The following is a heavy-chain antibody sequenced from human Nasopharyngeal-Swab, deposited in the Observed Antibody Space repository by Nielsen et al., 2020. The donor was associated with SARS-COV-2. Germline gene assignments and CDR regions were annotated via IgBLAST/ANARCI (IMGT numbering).Heavy chain of an antibody. CDR3: ARVAEMATILGRIDY. Sequence: GESLKIACAATGFTFSSYSMNWVRQAPGKGLEWVSSISSSSSYIYYADSVKGRFTISRDNAKNSLYLQMNSLSAEDTAVYYCARVAEMATILGRIDYWGQGTLVTVSS. CDR2: ISSSSSYI. J-gene: IGHJ4*02. CDR1: GFTFSSYS. D-gene: IGHD5-24*01. V-gene: IGHV3-21*01.